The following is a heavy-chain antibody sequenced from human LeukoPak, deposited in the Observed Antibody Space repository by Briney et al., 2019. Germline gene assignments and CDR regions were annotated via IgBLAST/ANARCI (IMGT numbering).Heavy chain of an antibody. CDR2: IHNDAST. CDR1: GFLVSNTY. Sequence: GGSLRLFCAASGFLVSNTYMTWVRQAPGKGLEWVSVIHNDASTYYAGSVKGRFTVSRDNSKNMLFLRMNSLRVEDTAVYFCASLARDYWGQGTLVSVSS. CDR3: ASLARDY. D-gene: IGHD3-3*02. V-gene: IGHV3-53*01. J-gene: IGHJ4*02.